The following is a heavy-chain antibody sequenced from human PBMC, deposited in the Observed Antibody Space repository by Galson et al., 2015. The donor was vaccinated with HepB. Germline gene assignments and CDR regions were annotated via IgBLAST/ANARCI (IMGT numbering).Heavy chain of an antibody. CDR1: GFTFSDYY. CDR3: ARVGVGLDFAY. V-gene: IGHV3-11*01. CDR2: IGNRGGTM. J-gene: IGHJ4*02. Sequence: SLRLSCAASGFTFSDYYMSWIRQAPGKGLEWVSFIGNRGGTMYYADSMKGRFTISRDNAKNSLYLQMNTLRAEDTAVYYCARVGVGLDFAYWGRGNLVTVSS.